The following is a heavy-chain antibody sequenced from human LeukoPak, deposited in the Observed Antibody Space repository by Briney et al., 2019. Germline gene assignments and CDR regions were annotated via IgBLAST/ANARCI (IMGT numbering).Heavy chain of an antibody. CDR3: AEDIAPGTMENLYDY. CDR1: GFTFSSYG. J-gene: IGHJ4*02. D-gene: IGHD4/OR15-4a*01. Sequence: GRSLRLSCAASGFTFSSYGMHWVRQAPGKGLEWVAVISYDGSNKYYADSVKGRFTISRDNSKNTLYLQMNSLRAEDTAVYYCAEDIAPGTMENLYDYWGQGTLVTVSS. V-gene: IGHV3-30*18. CDR2: ISYDGSNK.